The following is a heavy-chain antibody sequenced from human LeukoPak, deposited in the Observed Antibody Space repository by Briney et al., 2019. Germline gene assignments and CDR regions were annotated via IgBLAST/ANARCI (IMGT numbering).Heavy chain of an antibody. CDR2: INSDGSST. D-gene: IGHD3-9*01. CDR1: GFTFSSYW. J-gene: IGHJ4*02. Sequence: GGSLRLSCAASGFTFSSYWMSWVRQAPGKGLVWVSRINSDGSSTSYADSVKGRFTISRDNAKNTLYLQMNSLRAEDTAVYYCARVVRYYDILTGYHAPFDYWGQGTLVTVSS. V-gene: IGHV3-74*01. CDR3: ARVVRYYDILTGYHAPFDY.